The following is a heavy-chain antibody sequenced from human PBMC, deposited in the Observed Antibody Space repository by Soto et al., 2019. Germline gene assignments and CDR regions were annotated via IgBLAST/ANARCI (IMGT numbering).Heavy chain of an antibody. CDR3: ARACFPTYYYDSSTRYGMDV. J-gene: IGHJ6*02. Sequence: PGGSLRLSCGASGFTFSSYSMNWVRQAPGKGLEWVSSISSSSSYIYYADSVKGRFTISRDNAKNSLYLQMNSLRAEDTAVYYCARACFPTYYYDSSTRYGMDVWGQGTTVTVSS. V-gene: IGHV3-21*01. CDR1: GFTFSSYS. D-gene: IGHD3-22*01. CDR2: ISSSSSYI.